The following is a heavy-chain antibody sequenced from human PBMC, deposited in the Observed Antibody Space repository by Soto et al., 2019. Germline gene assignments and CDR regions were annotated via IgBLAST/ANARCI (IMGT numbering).Heavy chain of an antibody. CDR1: GGSISSGGYF. D-gene: IGHD3-22*01. V-gene: IGHV4-31*03. Sequence: SETLSLTCTVSGGSISSGGYFWSWIRQRPGKGLEWIGYMSYSGPNHYNPSLKSRATISLDTSENQFFLKLSSVTAADTAVYCCASGPDSYDISGYFEPWGQGTLVTVSS. CDR2: MSYSGPN. J-gene: IGHJ5*02. CDR3: ASGPDSYDISGYFEP.